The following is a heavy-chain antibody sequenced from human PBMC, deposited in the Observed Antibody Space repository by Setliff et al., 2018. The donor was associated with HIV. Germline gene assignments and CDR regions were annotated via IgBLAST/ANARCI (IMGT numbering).Heavy chain of an antibody. CDR2: IYQTGSI. CDR1: GYSISNGYY. V-gene: IGHV4-38-2*02. Sequence: SETLSLTCSVSGYSISNGYYWGWFRQSPGKGLEWIATIYQTGSIYYNPSLQNRVTLLLDTSRNQFSLKLSSATAADTAVYYCARQAWHSGRNGYFVDYWGQGMLVTVSS. J-gene: IGHJ4*02. CDR3: ARQAWHSGRNGYFVDY. D-gene: IGHD3-22*01.